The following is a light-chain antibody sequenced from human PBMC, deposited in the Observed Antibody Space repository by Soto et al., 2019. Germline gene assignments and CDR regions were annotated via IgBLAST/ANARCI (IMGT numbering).Light chain of an antibody. CDR1: SSDVGSYNL. Sequence: QSVLTQPASVSGSPEQAITISCTGTSSDVGSYNLVSWYQQHPGKAPKVMIYEATKRPSGVSNRFSGSKSGNTASLTISGLQAEDEADYCCCPYAGSGPVVFGGGTKLTVL. CDR3: CPYAGSGPVV. CDR2: EAT. J-gene: IGLJ3*02. V-gene: IGLV2-23*02.